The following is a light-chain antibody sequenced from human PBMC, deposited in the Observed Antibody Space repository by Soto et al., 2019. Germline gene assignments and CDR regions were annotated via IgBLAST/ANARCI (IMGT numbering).Light chain of an antibody. J-gene: IGKJ1*01. CDR3: QQSYSTPQT. CDR2: SAS. CDR1: QSISTY. V-gene: IGKV1-39*01. Sequence: DIQMTQSPSSLSASVGERVTITCRAAQSISTYLNWYQQRPGKAPKLLIYSASSLQRGVPSRFSGSGSGTDFTLTISSLQPEDFATYYCQQSYSTPQTFGQGTKVDIK.